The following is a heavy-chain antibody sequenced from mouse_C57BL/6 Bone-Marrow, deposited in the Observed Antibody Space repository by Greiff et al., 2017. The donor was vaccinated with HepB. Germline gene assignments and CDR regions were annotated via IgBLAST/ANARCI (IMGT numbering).Heavy chain of an antibody. CDR3: ARDAPDCYLRPMDY. J-gene: IGHJ4*01. D-gene: IGHD5-1*01. CDR2: SRHKANDYTT. CDR1: GFTFSDFY. Sequence: DVMLVESGGGLVQSGRSLRLSCATSGFTFSDFYMEWVRQAPGKGLEWIAASRHKANDYTTEYSSSVKGRFIVSRDTSQSILYLQMIALRAEDTAIYYCARDAPDCYLRPMDYWGQGPSVTVSS. V-gene: IGHV7-1*01.